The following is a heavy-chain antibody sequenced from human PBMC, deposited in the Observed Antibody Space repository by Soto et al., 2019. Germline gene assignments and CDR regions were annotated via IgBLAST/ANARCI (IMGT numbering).Heavy chain of an antibody. CDR3: AGVPDYDILTGFDP. Sequence: SVKVSCKASGGTFSSYAISWVRQAPGQGLEWMGGIIPIFGTANYAQKFQGRVTITADESTSTAYMELSSLRSEDTAVYYCAGVPDYDILTGFDPWGQGTLVTVSS. V-gene: IGHV1-69*13. D-gene: IGHD3-9*01. J-gene: IGHJ5*02. CDR2: IIPIFGTA. CDR1: GGTFSSYA.